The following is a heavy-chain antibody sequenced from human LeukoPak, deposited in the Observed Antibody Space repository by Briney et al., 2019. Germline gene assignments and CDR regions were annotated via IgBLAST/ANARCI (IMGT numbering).Heavy chain of an antibody. D-gene: IGHD6-13*01. Sequence: PGGSLRLSCAASGFTFSSYSMNWVRQAPGKGLEWVSSISSSNSYIYYADSVKGRSTISRDNAKNSLYLQMNSLRAEDTAVYYCARDRGIAAAGLFDYWGQGTLVTVSS. CDR2: ISSSNSYI. CDR1: GFTFSSYS. CDR3: ARDRGIAAAGLFDY. V-gene: IGHV3-21*01. J-gene: IGHJ4*02.